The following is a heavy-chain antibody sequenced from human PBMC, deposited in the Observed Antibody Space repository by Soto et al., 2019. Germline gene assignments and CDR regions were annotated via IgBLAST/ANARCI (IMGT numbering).Heavy chain of an antibody. CDR1: GGTFSSYA. Sequence: QVQLVQSGAEVKKPGSSVKVSCKASGGTFSSYAISWVRQAPGQGLEWMGGIIPIFGTANYAQKFQGRVTITADESTSPAYMELSSLRSEDTAVYYCAREGDAYSSSQDAFDIWGQGTMVTVSS. D-gene: IGHD6-13*01. J-gene: IGHJ3*02. V-gene: IGHV1-69*01. CDR3: AREGDAYSSSQDAFDI. CDR2: IIPIFGTA.